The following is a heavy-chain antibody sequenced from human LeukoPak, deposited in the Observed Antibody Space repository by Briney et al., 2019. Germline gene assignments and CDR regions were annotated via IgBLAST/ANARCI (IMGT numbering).Heavy chain of an antibody. CDR1: GFTLSSYD. D-gene: IGHD5-24*01. CDR2: ISTSGTAI. Sequence: TGGSLRLSCAASGFTLSSYDFNWVRQAPGKGLEWVSYISTSGTAIHYADSVKGRFTISRGNAKNSLYLQMNSLRAEDTAVYYCARDPNVDGWPPDYWGQGTLVTVSS. V-gene: IGHV3-48*03. J-gene: IGHJ4*02. CDR3: ARDPNVDGWPPDY.